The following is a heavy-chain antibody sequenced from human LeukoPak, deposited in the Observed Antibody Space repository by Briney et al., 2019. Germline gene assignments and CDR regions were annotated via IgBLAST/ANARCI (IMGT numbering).Heavy chain of an antibody. V-gene: IGHV4-39*07. J-gene: IGHJ3*02. D-gene: IGHD4-17*01. CDR1: GGSISSSSYY. Sequence: PSETLSLTCTVSGGSISSSSYYRGWIRQPPGKGMEWIGSIYNGGSAYYNPSLKSRVTISVDTSKNQFSLKLSSVTAADTAGYYCARTTVTIPSVLLLHKNDAFDIWGQGTMVTVSS. CDR2: IYNGGSA. CDR3: ARTTVTIPSVLLLHKNDAFDI.